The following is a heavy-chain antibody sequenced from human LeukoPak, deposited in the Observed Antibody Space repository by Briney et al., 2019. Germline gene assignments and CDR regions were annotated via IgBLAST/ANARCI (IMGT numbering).Heavy chain of an antibody. D-gene: IGHD3-22*01. V-gene: IGHV3-30*18. CDR2: ISYDGSNK. CDR1: GFTFSSYG. Sequence: GGSLRLSCAASGFTFSSYGMHWVRQAPGKGLEWVAVISYDGSNKYYADSVKGRFTISRDNSKNTLYLQMNSLRAEDTAVYYCAKGGPYDSSGYLPYYFDYWGQGTLVTVSS. J-gene: IGHJ4*02. CDR3: AKGGPYDSSGYLPYYFDY.